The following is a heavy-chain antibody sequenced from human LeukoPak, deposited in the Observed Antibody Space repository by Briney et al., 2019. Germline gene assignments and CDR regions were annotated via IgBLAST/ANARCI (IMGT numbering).Heavy chain of an antibody. CDR1: GFTFSSYS. V-gene: IGHV3-48*04. Sequence: GGSLRLSCAASGFTFSSYSMNWVRQAPGKGLEWVSYISSSSSTIYYADSVKGRFTISRDNAKNSLYLEMNSLRAEDTAVYYCTQEGQRHYPAYWGQGTLVTLSS. D-gene: IGHD6-25*01. CDR2: ISSSSSTI. CDR3: TQEGQRHYPAY. J-gene: IGHJ4*02.